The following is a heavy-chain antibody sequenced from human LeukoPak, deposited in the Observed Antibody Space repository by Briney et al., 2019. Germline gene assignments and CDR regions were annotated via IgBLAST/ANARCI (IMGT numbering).Heavy chain of an antibody. V-gene: IGHV4-39*01. CDR1: GASIRSGRNY. CDR3: ARHVSGSAMMHYFDY. J-gene: IGHJ4*02. Sequence: SETLSLTCNVSGASIRSGRNYWGWIRQSPGKGLEWIGSIYYSGSSSYNPSLQSRVSISVDTSKNHISLKVFSLTAADTALYYCARHVSGSAMMHYFDYWGQGNLVTVSS. D-gene: IGHD5-18*01. CDR2: IYYSGSS.